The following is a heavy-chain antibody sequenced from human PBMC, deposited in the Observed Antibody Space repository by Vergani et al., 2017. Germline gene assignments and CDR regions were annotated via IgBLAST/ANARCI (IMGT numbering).Heavy chain of an antibody. CDR2: IIPMLSTA. CDR3: ARQASYYYDSSGYYYEGGFDP. J-gene: IGHJ5*02. CDR1: GGTFSSYA. Sequence: QVQLVQSGAEVKKPGSSVKVSCKASGGTFSSYAISWVRQAPGQGLEWMGRIIPMLSTANYAQKFQGRVTITADESTSTAYMELSSLRSEDTAVYYCARQASYYYDSSGYYYEGGFDPWGKGTLVTVSS. V-gene: IGHV1-69*13. D-gene: IGHD3-22*01.